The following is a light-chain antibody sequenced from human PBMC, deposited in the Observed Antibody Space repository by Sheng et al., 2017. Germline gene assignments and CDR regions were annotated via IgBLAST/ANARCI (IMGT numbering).Light chain of an antibody. Sequence: DIVMTQSPDSLAVSLGERATINCKSSQNLLYPSNNKNSLAWYQKKPGQPPKLLFYWASIPETWVPARFSGSGSGTDFSLTISSLQAEDVALYYCQQYYTTPVTFGQGTKLEI. CDR1: QNLLYPSNNKNS. V-gene: IGKV4-1*01. CDR3: QQYYTTPVT. J-gene: IGKJ2*01. CDR2: WAS.